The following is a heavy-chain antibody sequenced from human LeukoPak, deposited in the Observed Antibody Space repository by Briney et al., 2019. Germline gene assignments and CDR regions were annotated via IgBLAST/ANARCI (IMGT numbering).Heavy chain of an antibody. V-gene: IGHV4-31*03. CDR3: ARGGPYEGVWGSYRSPPIDY. CDR2: IYYSGST. Sequence: PSQTLSLTCTVSAGSISSGGYCWSWIRQHPGKGLELIGYIYYSGSTYYNPSLKSRVTISVDTSKNQFSLKLSSVTAADTAVYYCARGGPYEGVWGSYRSPPIDYWGQGTLVTVSS. CDR1: AGSISSGGYC. J-gene: IGHJ4*02. D-gene: IGHD3-16*02.